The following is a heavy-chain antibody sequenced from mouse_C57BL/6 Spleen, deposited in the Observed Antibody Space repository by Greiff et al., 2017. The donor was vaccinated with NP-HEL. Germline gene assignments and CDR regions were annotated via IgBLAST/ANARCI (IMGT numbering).Heavy chain of an antibody. Sequence: EVMLVESGEGLVKPGGSLKLSCAASGFTFSSYAMSWVRQTPEKRLEWVAYISSGGDYIYYADTVKGRFTLSRDNARNTLYLQMSSLKSEDTAMYYCTRDGYDRDFDYWGQGTTLTVSS. V-gene: IGHV5-9-1*02. CDR2: ISSGGDYI. J-gene: IGHJ2*01. D-gene: IGHD2-2*01. CDR3: TRDGYDRDFDY. CDR1: GFTFSSYA.